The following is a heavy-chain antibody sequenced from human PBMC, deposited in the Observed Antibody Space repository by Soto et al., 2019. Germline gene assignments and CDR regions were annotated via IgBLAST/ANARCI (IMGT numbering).Heavy chain of an antibody. CDR1: GYTFSSYS. J-gene: IGHJ4*02. CDR3: ARGMGLDADFEY. D-gene: IGHD1-1*01. V-gene: IGHV1-18*01. CDR2: ISGYNGNT. Sequence: GASVKVSCKTSGYTFSSYSISWVRQAPGQGLEWMGWISGYNGNTNYAQKFQGRVTMTTDTSTSTAYMELRSLTSDDTAVYYCARGMGLDADFEYWGQGTLVTVSS.